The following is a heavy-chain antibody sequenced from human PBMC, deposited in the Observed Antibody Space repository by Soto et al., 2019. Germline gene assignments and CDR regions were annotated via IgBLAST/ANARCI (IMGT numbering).Heavy chain of an antibody. D-gene: IGHD2-2*01. J-gene: IGHJ3*02. CDR3: ARERTPAASSEGDAFDI. Sequence: EVQLVESGGGVVRPGGSLRLSCAASGFTFDDYGMSWVRQAPGTGLEWVSGINWNGGSTGYADSVKGRFTISRDNSKNYLYLQMNSLRAEDTALYHCARERTPAASSEGDAFDIWGQGTMVTVSS. V-gene: IGHV3-20*01. CDR2: INWNGGST. CDR1: GFTFDDYG.